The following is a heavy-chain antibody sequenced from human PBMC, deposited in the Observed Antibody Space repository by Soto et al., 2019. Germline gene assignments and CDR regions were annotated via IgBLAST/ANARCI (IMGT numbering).Heavy chain of an antibody. D-gene: IGHD2-15*01. CDR3: ARHRYCSGGSCYSNWFDP. J-gene: IGHJ5*02. Sequence: PGESLKISCKGSGYSFTSYWIGWVRQMPGKGLEWMGIIYPGDSDTRYSPSFQGQVTISADKSISTAYLQWSSLKAWDTAMYYCARHRYCSGGSCYSNWFDPWGQGTLVTVS. CDR1: GYSFTSYW. V-gene: IGHV5-51*01. CDR2: IYPGDSDT.